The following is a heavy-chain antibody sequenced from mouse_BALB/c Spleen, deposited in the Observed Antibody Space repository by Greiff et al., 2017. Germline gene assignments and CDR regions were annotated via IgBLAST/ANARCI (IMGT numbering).Heavy chain of an antibody. Sequence: VKLMESGPSLVQPSQSLSITCTVSGFSLTSYGVHWVRQSPGKGLEWLGVIWRGGSTDYNAAFMSRLSITKDNSKSQVFFKMNSLQADDTAIYYCAKNKIYYGNYFWAMDYWGQGTSVTVSS. V-gene: IGHV2-5-1*01. CDR2: IWRGGST. CDR3: AKNKIYYGNYFWAMDY. J-gene: IGHJ4*01. D-gene: IGHD2-1*01. CDR1: GFSLTSYG.